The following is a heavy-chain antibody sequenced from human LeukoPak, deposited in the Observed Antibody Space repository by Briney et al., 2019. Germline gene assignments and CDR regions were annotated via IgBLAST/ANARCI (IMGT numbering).Heavy chain of an antibody. CDR1: GFTFSSYA. V-gene: IGHV3-23*01. Sequence: GGSLRLSCAASGFTFSSYAMSWVCQAPGKGLEWVSVISGSGGSTYYADSVKGRFTISRDNSKNTLFLQMNSLRAEDTAVYYCAKPSREIAAAGTASGYYFDYWGQGTLVTVSS. CDR3: AKPSREIAAAGTASGYYFDY. D-gene: IGHD6-13*01. J-gene: IGHJ4*02. CDR2: ISGSGGST.